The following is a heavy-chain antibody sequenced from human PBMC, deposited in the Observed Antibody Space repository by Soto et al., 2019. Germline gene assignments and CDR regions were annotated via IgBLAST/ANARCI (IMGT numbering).Heavy chain of an antibody. Sequence: VQLVESGGGVVQPGRSLRIYCAASGFTFSGSGMHWVRQAPGKGLDWVAVISYDGSNMLYADSVKGRFTISRDNSKNTLYLQLNSLRPEDTAVYYCANDWFQLRQPERVLYWGQGTLVIVSS. CDR2: ISYDGSNM. D-gene: IGHD3-10*01. J-gene: IGHJ4*02. V-gene: IGHV3-30*18. CDR1: GFTFSGSG. CDR3: ANDWFQLRQPERVLY.